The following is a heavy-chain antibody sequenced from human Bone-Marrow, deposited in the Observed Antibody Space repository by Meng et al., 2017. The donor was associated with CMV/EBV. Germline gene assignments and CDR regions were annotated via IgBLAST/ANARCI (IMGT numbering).Heavy chain of an antibody. V-gene: IGHV1-69*04. D-gene: IGHD1-26*01. CDR1: SYT. CDR3: ARDETSSGVGYYYYGMDV. CDR2: IIPILGIA. J-gene: IGHJ6*02. Sequence: SYTISWVRQAPGQGLEWMGRIIPILGIANYAQKFQGRVTITADKSTSTAYMELSSLRSEDTAVYYCARDETSSGVGYYYYGMDVWGQGTTVTVSS.